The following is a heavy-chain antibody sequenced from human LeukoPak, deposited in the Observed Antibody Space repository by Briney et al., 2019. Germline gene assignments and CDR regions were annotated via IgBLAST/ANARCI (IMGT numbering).Heavy chain of an antibody. Sequence: SETLSLTCAVSGASFDSAHWSWLRQPPGKGLEWIGCVFHSGTTNYNPSLTSRVTISVDTSKNQFSLRLTSVIAADTAVYYCARGQLRWSPWSQGTLVTVSS. J-gene: IGHJ5*02. V-gene: IGHV4-59*01. CDR3: ARGQLRWSP. CDR1: GASFDSAH. CDR2: VFHSGTT. D-gene: IGHD1-1*01.